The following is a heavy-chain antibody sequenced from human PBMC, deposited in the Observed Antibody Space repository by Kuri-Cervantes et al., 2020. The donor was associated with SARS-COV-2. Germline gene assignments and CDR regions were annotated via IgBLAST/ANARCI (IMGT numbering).Heavy chain of an antibody. V-gene: IGHV3-30-3*01. D-gene: IGHD3-9*01. J-gene: IGHJ3*02. CDR2: ISYDGGNK. CDR1: GFTFDDYA. Sequence: GESLKISCAASGFTFDDYAMHWVRQAPGKGLEWVAVISYDGGNKYYADSVKGRFTISRDNSKNTLYLQMNSLRAEDTAVYYCAREVPTGILTGYYSGDAFDIWGQGTMVTVSS. CDR3: AREVPTGILTGYYSGDAFDI.